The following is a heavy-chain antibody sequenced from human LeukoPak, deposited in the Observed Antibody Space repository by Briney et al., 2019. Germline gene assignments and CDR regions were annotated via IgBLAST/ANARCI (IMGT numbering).Heavy chain of an antibody. CDR2: INHSGST. J-gene: IGHJ4*02. Sequence: SETLSLTCAVYGGSFSGYYWSWIRQPPGKGLEWIGEINHSGSTNYNPSLKSRVTISVDTSKNQFSLKLSSVTAADTAVYYCARGLDYYDSSGYYYDYWGQGTLVTVSS. V-gene: IGHV4-34*01. D-gene: IGHD3-22*01. CDR3: ARGLDYYDSSGYYYDY. CDR1: GGSFSGYY.